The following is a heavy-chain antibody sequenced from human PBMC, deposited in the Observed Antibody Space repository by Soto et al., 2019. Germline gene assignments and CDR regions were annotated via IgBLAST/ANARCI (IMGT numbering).Heavy chain of an antibody. CDR1: GGSISSYY. D-gene: IGHD6-6*01. CDR2: IYYSRRT. V-gene: IGHV4-59*01. J-gene: IGHJ6*04. Sequence: NPSETLSLTCTVSGGSISSYYWSWIRQPPGKGLERIGYIYYSRRTNYKPSLKSRITITVDTYKNQFSLKMRTVTAEDTAVYYCARDGYSSSSDYQYGMDVWGKGTTVT. CDR3: ARDGYSSSSDYQYGMDV.